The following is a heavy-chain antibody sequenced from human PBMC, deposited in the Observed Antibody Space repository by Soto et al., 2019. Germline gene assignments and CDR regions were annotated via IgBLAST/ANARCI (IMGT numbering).Heavy chain of an antibody. V-gene: IGHV3-23*01. CDR3: ARIRGYWYGLDV. CDR1: GFPLRTYG. J-gene: IGHJ6*02. Sequence: LRLSCAASGFPLRTYGMTWVRQAPGKGLEWVSAITGTGGNTYYVDSVKGRFTSSRDNSKNMLYLQVNSLRVEDTAVYYCARIRGYWYGLDVWGQGTTVTVSS. CDR2: ITGTGGNT.